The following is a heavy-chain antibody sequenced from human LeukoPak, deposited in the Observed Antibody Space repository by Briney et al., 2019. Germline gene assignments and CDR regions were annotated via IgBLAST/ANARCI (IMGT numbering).Heavy chain of an antibody. Sequence: PGGSLRLSCAASLFTFDDYAMHWVRQAPGKGLEWVSGISWNSGSIGYADSVKGRFTISRDNAKNSLYLQMNSLRAEDMALYYCAKDIFAGYCSGGSCYGAFDIWGQGTMVTVSS. D-gene: IGHD2-15*01. J-gene: IGHJ3*02. V-gene: IGHV3-9*03. CDR2: ISWNSGSI. CDR3: AKDIFAGYCSGGSCYGAFDI. CDR1: LFTFDDYA.